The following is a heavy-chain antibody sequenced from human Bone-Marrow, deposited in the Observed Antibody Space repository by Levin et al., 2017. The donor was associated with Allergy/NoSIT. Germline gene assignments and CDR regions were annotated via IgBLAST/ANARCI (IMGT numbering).Heavy chain of an antibody. CDR2: VIPVFGAG. V-gene: IGHV1-69*13. D-gene: IGHD1-7*01. Sequence: SVKVSCKASGGSLSSLPIAWVRQAPGQAFEWMGAVIPVFGAGNSAQKFQDRVTITADGSTSTAYMELRSLRSDDTAVYFCARDFLGNYGRGSFDLWGQGTMVTVSS. CDR1: GGSLSSLP. CDR3: ARDFLGNYGRGSFDL. J-gene: IGHJ3*01.